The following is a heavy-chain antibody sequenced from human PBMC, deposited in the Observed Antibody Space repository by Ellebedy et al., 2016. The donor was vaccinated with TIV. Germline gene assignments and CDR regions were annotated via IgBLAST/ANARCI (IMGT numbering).Heavy chain of an antibody. D-gene: IGHD3-22*01. CDR2: ISYDGSNK. V-gene: IGHV3-33*05. J-gene: IGHJ4*02. CDR1: GFTFSSYG. Sequence: GESLKISXATSGFTFSSYGMHWVRQAPGKGLEWVAVISYDGSNKYYADSVKGRFTISRDNSKNTLYLQMNSLRAEDTAVYYCAKDDSSGYYSLSFDYWGQGTLVTVSS. CDR3: AKDDSSGYYSLSFDY.